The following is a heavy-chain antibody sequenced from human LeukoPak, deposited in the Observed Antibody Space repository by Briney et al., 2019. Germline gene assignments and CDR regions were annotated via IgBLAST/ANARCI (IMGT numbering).Heavy chain of an antibody. J-gene: IGHJ4*02. Sequence: SETLSLTCTVSGGSISSYYWSWIRQPPGKGLEWVGYIYYSGSTNYNPSLKSRVTISVDTSKNQFSLKLSSVTAADTAVYYCARVWSGVPYFDYWGQGTLVTDSS. V-gene: IGHV4-59*01. CDR1: GGSISSYY. CDR3: ARVWSGVPYFDY. CDR2: IYYSGST. D-gene: IGHD3-10*01.